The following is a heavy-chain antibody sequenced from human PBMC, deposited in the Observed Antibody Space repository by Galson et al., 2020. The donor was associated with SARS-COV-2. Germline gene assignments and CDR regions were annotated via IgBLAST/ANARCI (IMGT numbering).Heavy chain of an antibody. D-gene: IGHD3-22*01. CDR2: IYYSGST. CDR1: GGSISSSSYY. CDR3: AGRPYYYDSSGYLYDDY. J-gene: IGHJ4*02. Sequence: SETLSLTCTVSGGSISSSSYYWGWIRQPPGKGLEWIGSIYYSGSTYYNPSLTSRVTISVDTSKNQFSLKLSSVTAADTAVYYCAGRPYYYDSSGYLYDDYWGQGTLVTVSS. V-gene: IGHV4-39*01.